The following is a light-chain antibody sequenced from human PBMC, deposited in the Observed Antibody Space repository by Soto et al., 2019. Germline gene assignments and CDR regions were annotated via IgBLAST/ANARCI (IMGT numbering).Light chain of an antibody. CDR2: AAS. V-gene: IGKV4-1*01. J-gene: IGKJ4*01. Sequence: DLVLTHSPDSLSVSLGERATISCKSSQSVLSSSNNKNHLAWYQQEPGKAPKLLIYAASTLQSGVTSRFSGSGSGTDFTLTISGLQPEDVATYYCQKYNSAPLSFGGGTKVDI. CDR1: QSVLSSSNNKNH. CDR3: QKYNSAPLS.